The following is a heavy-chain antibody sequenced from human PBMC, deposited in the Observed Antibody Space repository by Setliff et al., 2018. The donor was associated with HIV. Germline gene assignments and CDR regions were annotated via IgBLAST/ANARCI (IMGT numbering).Heavy chain of an antibody. V-gene: IGHV7-4-1*02. CDR3: ARDSPTGAFDI. CDR2: INTNTGNP. CDR1: GYTFTSYA. Sequence: ASVKVSCKASGYTFTSYAMNWVRQGPGQGLAWMGWINTNTGNPTYAQGFTGRFVFSLDTSVSTAYLQISSLKAEDTAVYYCARDSPTGAFDIWGQGTMVTVSS. D-gene: IGHD4-17*01. J-gene: IGHJ3*02.